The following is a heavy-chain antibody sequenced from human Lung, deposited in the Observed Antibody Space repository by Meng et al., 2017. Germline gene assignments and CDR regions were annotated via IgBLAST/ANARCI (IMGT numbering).Heavy chain of an antibody. V-gene: IGHV1-18*01. Sequence: LVQSGGEVKKPGASVKVCCEASGYSLSSDGFSWVRQAPGQGLEWLGWINTYNGKTDYAQKFQGRITMTTDTFTSTAYMELRNLRSDDTAVYYCATRGNPYLNCWGQGTLVTVSS. CDR1: GYSLSSDG. J-gene: IGHJ4*02. CDR2: INTYNGKT. CDR3: ATRGNPYLNC.